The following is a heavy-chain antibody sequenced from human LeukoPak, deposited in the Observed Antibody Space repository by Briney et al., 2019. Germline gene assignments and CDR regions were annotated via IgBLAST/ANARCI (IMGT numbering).Heavy chain of an antibody. Sequence: GGSLRLSCAASGFTFSNAWMSWVRQAPGKGLEWVGRIKSKTDGCTTDYAAPVKVRFTISRDDSKNTLYLQMNSLKTEDTAVYYCATDGPSPWGLRYFDFWGQGTLVTVSS. CDR2: IKSKTDGCTT. CDR1: GFTFSNAW. D-gene: IGHD7-27*01. J-gene: IGHJ4*02. CDR3: ATDGPSPWGLRYFDF. V-gene: IGHV3-15*01.